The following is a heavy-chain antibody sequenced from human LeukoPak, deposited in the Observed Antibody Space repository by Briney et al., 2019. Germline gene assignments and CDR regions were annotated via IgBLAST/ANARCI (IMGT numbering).Heavy chain of an antibody. D-gene: IGHD3-9*01. CDR3: ARRIGELRYFENWFDP. J-gene: IGHJ5*02. CDR2: IIPIFGTA. Sequence: WASVKVSCKASGGTFTGYAISWVRQAPGQGLEWMGGIIPIFGTANYAQKFQGRVTITADESTSTAYMELSSLRSEDTAVYYCARRIGELRYFENWFDPWGQGTLVTVSS. V-gene: IGHV1-69*13. CDR1: GGTFTGYA.